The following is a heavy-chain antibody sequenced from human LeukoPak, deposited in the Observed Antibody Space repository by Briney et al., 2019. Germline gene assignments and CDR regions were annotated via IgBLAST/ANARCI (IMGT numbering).Heavy chain of an antibody. D-gene: IGHD3-3*01. CDR3: ARGLTIFGVPSNWFDP. V-gene: IGHV4-31*03. J-gene: IGHJ5*02. CDR2: IYYSGST. CDR1: GGSISSGGYY. Sequence: SQTLSLTCTVSGGSISSGGYYWSWIRQHPGKGLEWIGCIYYSGSTYYNPSLKSRVTISVDTSKNQFSLKLSSVTAADTAVYYCARGLTIFGVPSNWFDPWGQGTLVTVSS.